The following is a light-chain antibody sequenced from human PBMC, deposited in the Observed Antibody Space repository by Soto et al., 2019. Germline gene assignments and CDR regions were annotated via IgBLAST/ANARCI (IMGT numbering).Light chain of an antibody. V-gene: IGKV3-15*01. CDR2: AAT. CDR1: QSVSGN. J-gene: IGKJ2*01. CDR3: QQYNNWPPET. Sequence: EIVMTQSPAILSVSPGERATLSCRASQSVSGNLAWYQQTPGQPPGLLIYAATTRAPGVPDRFSGSGSGTDFSLTISSLQSEDFAVYYCQQYNNWPPETFGQGTKLEIK.